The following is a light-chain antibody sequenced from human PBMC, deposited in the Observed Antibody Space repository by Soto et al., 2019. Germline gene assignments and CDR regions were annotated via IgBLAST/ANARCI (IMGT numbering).Light chain of an antibody. CDR2: DAS. CDR3: QHRSNWPPLT. Sequence: EIVLTQSPATLSLSPGERATLSCRASQSVGSYLAWYQQKPGQAPRLLIYDASNRATGIPARFSGSGSGTDFTLTISSLETEDFAVYYCQHRSNWPPLTFGGGTKVDIK. V-gene: IGKV3-11*01. J-gene: IGKJ4*01. CDR1: QSVGSY.